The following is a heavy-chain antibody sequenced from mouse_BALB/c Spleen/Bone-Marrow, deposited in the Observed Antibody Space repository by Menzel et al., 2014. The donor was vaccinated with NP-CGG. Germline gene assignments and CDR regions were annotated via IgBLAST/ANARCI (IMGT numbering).Heavy chain of an antibody. J-gene: IGHJ4*01. CDR1: GYAFSSYW. CDR3: ARYYRNDYFALDY. D-gene: IGHD2-14*01. V-gene: IGHV1-80*01. CDR2: IYPGDGDT. Sequence: QVHLQQSGAELVRPGSSVKISCKASGYAFSSYWMNWVKQRPGQGLEWIGQIYPGDGDTNYIGKFKGKATLTADKSSSTAYMQLSSLTSEDSAAYFCARYYRNDYFALDYWGQGTSVTVSS.